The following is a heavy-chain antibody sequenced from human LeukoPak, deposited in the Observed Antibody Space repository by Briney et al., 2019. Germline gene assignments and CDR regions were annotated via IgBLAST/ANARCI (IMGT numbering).Heavy chain of an antibody. Sequence: GGSLRLSCAASGFTFSSYAMSWVRLAPGKGLEWVSAISGSGGSTYYADSVKGRFTISRDNSKNTLYLQMNSLRAEDTAVYYCATDLSYYDSSGMFDYWGQGTLVTVSS. CDR1: GFTFSSYA. D-gene: IGHD3-22*01. CDR2: ISGSGGST. CDR3: ATDLSYYDSSGMFDY. V-gene: IGHV3-23*01. J-gene: IGHJ4*02.